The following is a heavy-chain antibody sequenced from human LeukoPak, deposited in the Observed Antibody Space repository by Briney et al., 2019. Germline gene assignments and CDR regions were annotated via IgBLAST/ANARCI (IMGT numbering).Heavy chain of an antibody. CDR1: GFTFSSYA. V-gene: IGHV3-64D*06. J-gene: IGHJ6*02. CDR2: ISSNGGST. D-gene: IGHD6-13*01. CDR3: VKLDLQLAPPLGMDV. Sequence: GGSLRLSCSASGFTFSSYAMRWVRQAPGKGLEYVSAISSNGGSTYYADSVKGRFTISRDNSKNTLYLQMSSLRAEDTAVYYCVKLDLQLAPPLGMDVWGQGTTVTVSS.